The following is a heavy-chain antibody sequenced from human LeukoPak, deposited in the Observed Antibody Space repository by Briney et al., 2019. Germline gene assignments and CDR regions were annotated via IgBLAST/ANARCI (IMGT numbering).Heavy chain of an antibody. D-gene: IGHD6-19*01. Sequence: SVKVSCKASGGTFSSYTICWVRQAPGQGLEWMGRIIPILGIANYAQKFQGRVTITADKSTSTAYMELSSLRSEDTAVYYCARDLGYSSGWPRNYYYGMDVWGQGTTVTVSS. CDR2: IIPILGIA. CDR3: ARDLGYSSGWPRNYYYGMDV. J-gene: IGHJ6*02. CDR1: GGTFSSYT. V-gene: IGHV1-69*04.